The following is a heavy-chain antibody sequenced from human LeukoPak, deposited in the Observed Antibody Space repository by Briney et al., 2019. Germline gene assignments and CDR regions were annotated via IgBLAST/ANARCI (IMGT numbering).Heavy chain of an antibody. Sequence: GASVTVSCKASGYTFTSYDFNWVRQATGQRPEWMGWMSPNSGDTGYAQKFQDRVTMTSNTSISTAYMELSSLRSDDTAVYYCARGPPNWGYDYWGPGTLVTVSS. D-gene: IGHD7-27*01. V-gene: IGHV1-8*01. J-gene: IGHJ4*02. CDR2: MSPNSGDT. CDR3: ARGPPNWGYDY. CDR1: GYTFTSYD.